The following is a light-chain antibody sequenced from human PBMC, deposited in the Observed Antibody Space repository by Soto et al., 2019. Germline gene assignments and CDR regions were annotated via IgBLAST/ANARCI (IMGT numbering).Light chain of an antibody. J-gene: IGKJ4*01. CDR1: QSISTY. V-gene: IGKV1-39*01. CDR3: QHVYSTPLT. CDR2: AAS. Sequence: DIQMTQSPSSLYASVGDRVTITCRASQSISTYLHWYQQKPGKAPNLLIYAASTLQSGVPSRFSGSGSGTDFTRTISSLQPEDFATYVCQHVYSTPLTGGGGTKVDIK.